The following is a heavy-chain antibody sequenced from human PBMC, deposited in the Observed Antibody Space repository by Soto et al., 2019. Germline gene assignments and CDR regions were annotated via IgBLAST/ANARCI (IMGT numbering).Heavy chain of an antibody. CDR2: ISSSSSYI. Sequence: GGSLRLSCAASGFTFSSYSMNWVRQAPGKGLEWVSSISSSSSYIYYADSVKGRFTISRDNAKNSLYLQMNSLRAEDTAVYYCARGHAPRDIVVVVAAISGSGMDVWGQGTTVTVSS. V-gene: IGHV3-21*01. D-gene: IGHD2-15*01. J-gene: IGHJ6*02. CDR3: ARGHAPRDIVVVVAAISGSGMDV. CDR1: GFTFSSYS.